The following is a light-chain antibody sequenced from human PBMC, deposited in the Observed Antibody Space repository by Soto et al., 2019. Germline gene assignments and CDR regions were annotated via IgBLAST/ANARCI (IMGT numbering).Light chain of an antibody. V-gene: IGLV2-14*02. Sequence: QSALTQPASVSGSPGQSITISCTGSSSDVGSYNLVSWYQQHPGKAPKLIIYEDYKRPSGVADRFSGSKSGTSASLAISGLQSEDETEYYCATWDDTVSGYVFGTGTKLTVL. CDR1: SSDVGSYNL. CDR3: ATWDDTVSGYV. CDR2: EDY. J-gene: IGLJ1*01.